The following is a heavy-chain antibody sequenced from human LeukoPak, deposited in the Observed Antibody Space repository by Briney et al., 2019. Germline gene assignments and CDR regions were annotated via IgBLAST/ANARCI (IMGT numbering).Heavy chain of an antibody. CDR3: ARARSESYGLYFDY. D-gene: IGHD1-26*01. CDR1: GFIFNTYA. V-gene: IGHV3-66*01. Sequence: QPGGSLRLSCAASGFIFNTYAMNWVRQAPGKGLEWVSVIYSGGSTFYADSVKGRFTISRDNSKNMLHLQMNSLRAEDTAVYYCARARSESYGLYFDYWGQGTLVTVSS. J-gene: IGHJ4*02. CDR2: IYSGGST.